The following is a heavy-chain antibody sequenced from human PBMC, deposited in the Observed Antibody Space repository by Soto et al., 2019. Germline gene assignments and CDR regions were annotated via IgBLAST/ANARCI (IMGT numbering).Heavy chain of an antibody. D-gene: IGHD1-7*01. CDR3: AGTTSHQWYYMDV. Sequence: PSQTLSLTCAISGDSVSSNSAAWNWIRLSPSRGLEWLARTYYRSRWYNDYAVSVRSRITVNPETSKNQFSLQLTSVTPEDTAVYYWAGTTSHQWYYMDVWGKGTTVTVSS. CDR2: TYYRSRWYN. V-gene: IGHV6-1*01. J-gene: IGHJ6*03. CDR1: GDSVSSNSAA.